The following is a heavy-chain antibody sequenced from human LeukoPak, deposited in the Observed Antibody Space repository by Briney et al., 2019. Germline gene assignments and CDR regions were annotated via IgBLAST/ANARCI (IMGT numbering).Heavy chain of an antibody. CDR1: GFTFSDYY. Sequence: GGSLRLSCAASGFTFSDYYMNWIRQAPGRGLEWLSYISSTGSAMYYADSVKGRFTISSDNAKNSLNLQMNSLRAEDTAVYYCASDSSGYFGPWGQGTLVTVSS. CDR3: ASDSSGYFGP. CDR2: ISSTGSAM. V-gene: IGHV3-11*01. D-gene: IGHD3-22*01. J-gene: IGHJ5*02.